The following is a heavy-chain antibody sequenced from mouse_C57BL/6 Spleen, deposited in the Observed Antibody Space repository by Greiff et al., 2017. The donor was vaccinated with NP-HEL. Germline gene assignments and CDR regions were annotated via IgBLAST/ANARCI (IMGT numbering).Heavy chain of an antibody. V-gene: IGHV1-78*01. J-gene: IGHJ3*01. CDR1: GYTFTDHT. D-gene: IGHD1-1*01. CDR2: IYPRDGST. Sequence: QVHVKQSDAELVKPGASVKISCKVSGYTFTDHTIPWMKQRPEQGLEWIGYIYPRDGSTKYNEKFKGKATLTADKSSSTAYMQLNSLTSEDSAVYFCARPYYYGSEAWFAYWGQGTLVTVSA. CDR3: ARPYYYGSEAWFAY.